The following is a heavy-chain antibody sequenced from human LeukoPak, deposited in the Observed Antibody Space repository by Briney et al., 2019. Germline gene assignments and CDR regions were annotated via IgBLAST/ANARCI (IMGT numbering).Heavy chain of an antibody. J-gene: IGHJ3*01. CDR2: ISGSGGST. CDR1: GFTFSSYG. V-gene: IGHV3-23*01. Sequence: GGSLRLSCAASGFTFSSYGMSWVRQAPGKGLEWVSAISGSGGSTYYADSVKGRFTISSDNAKNSLYLQMNSLTSEDTAVYYCSMDYRWGQGTMVTVSS. CDR3: SMDYR. D-gene: IGHD3-16*02.